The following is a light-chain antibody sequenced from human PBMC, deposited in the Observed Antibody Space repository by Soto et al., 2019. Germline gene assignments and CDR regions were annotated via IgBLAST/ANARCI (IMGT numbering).Light chain of an antibody. CDR3: KSYAGSNTYV. Sequence: QSVLTQPPSASGSPGQSVTISCTGTKNDIGVYDFVSWYQHHPGKAPRLIIYEVVQRPSGVPDRFSGSKSGNTASLTVSGFKAADEADYFCKSYAGSNTYVFGSGTKVIVL. V-gene: IGLV2-8*01. CDR1: KNDIGVYDF. J-gene: IGLJ1*01. CDR2: EVV.